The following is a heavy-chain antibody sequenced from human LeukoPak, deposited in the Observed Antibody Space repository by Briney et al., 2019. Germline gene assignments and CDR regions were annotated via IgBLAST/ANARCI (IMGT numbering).Heavy chain of an antibody. CDR1: GFTFSDYA. V-gene: IGHV3-23*01. Sequence: GGSLRLSCAASGFTFSDYASGWVRQAPGRGLEWVATLSGSGAGTYYSDSVQGRFTISRDNSKRTLFLQMNSLRAEDTAFYYCAKAELGVDTFFDYWGQGTLVTVSS. CDR2: LSGSGAGT. CDR3: AKAELGVDTFFDY. J-gene: IGHJ4*02. D-gene: IGHD3-3*01.